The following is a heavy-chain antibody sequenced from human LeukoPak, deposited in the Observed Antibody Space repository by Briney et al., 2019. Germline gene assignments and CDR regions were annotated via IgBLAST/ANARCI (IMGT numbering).Heavy chain of an antibody. CDR1: GFTVSSNY. D-gene: IGHD2-15*01. CDR2: FYSGGST. CDR3: ARSGSYAAAGDY. J-gene: IGHJ4*02. V-gene: IGHV3-53*01. Sequence: GGSLRLSCAASGFTVSSNYMTWVRRVPGKGLEWVSVFYSGGSTYYADSVKGRFTISRDKSKNTLYLQMNSLRAEDTAVYYCARSGSYAAAGDYWGQGTLVTVSS.